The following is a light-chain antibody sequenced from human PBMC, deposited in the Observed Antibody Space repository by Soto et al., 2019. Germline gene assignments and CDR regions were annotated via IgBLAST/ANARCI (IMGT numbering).Light chain of an antibody. V-gene: IGKV1-39*01. CDR2: AAS. CDR3: QQYGSSPPT. CDR1: QSISSY. J-gene: IGKJ1*01. Sequence: DTQMTQSPSTLSASVGDRVTITCRAIQSISSYLNWFQQKPGKAPKLLIYAASTLQSDVPSRFSGSGSGTDFTLTISRLEPEDFAVYYCQQYGSSPPTFGQGTKVDIK.